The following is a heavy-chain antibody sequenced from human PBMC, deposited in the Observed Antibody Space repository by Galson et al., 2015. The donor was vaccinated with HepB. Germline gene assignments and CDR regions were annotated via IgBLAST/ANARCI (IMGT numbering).Heavy chain of an antibody. D-gene: IGHD2-8*01. CDR3: VREDAQWSWCFDS. CDR1: GFTFGAYE. V-gene: IGHV3-48*03. CDR2: ISSNGYMI. Sequence: SLRLSCAASGFTFGAYEMNWVRQAPGKGLEWISYISSNGYMIYYAESVKGRVTVSRDNARDSLYLQMNSLRVEDTAVYYCVREDAQWSWCFDSWGQGILVTVSS. J-gene: IGHJ4*02.